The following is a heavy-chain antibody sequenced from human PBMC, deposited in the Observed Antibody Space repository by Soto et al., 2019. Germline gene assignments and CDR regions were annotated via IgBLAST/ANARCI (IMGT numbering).Heavy chain of an antibody. CDR3: ARRAETNGWNGFGADKYYFDF. V-gene: IGHV1-18*01. CDR1: GYIFSSFY. J-gene: IGHJ4*02. Sequence: ASVKVSCKASGYIFSSFYINWVRQAPGQGLEWMGWTSGYSGNSKYAQKFQGRVTVTSDTSINTVHMELNSLRSEDTAVYYCARRAETNGWNGFGADKYYFDFWGQGTLVTVSS. D-gene: IGHD1-1*01. CDR2: TSGYSGNS.